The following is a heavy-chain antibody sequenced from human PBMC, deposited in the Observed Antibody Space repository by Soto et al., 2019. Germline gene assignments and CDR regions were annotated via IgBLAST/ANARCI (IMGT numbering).Heavy chain of an antibody. D-gene: IGHD6-19*01. CDR3: TKEKGSGWGDFHY. CDR1: GFTFSSYA. Sequence: EVQLLESGGGFVQPGGSLRLSCAASGFTFSSYAMTWVRQAPGAGLEWVSRISGNGGDTYYADSVKGRFTISRDNSKNTLYLQMNSLRAEDTAVYYCTKEKGSGWGDFHYWCQTTLVTLSS. J-gene: IGHJ4*02. V-gene: IGHV3-23*01. CDR2: ISGNGGDT.